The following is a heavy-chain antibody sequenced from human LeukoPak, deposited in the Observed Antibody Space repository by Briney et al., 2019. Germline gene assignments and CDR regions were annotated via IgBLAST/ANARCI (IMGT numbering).Heavy chain of an antibody. CDR3: ARGIHSYYYYYYMDV. CDR1: GFTFDDYG. J-gene: IGHJ6*03. D-gene: IGHD5-18*01. Sequence: PGGSLRLSCAASGFTFDDYGMSWVRQAPGKGLEWVSGINWNGGSTGYADSVKGRFTISRHNAKNSLYLQMNSLRAEDTALYYCARGIHSYYYYYYMDVWGKGTTVTVSS. V-gene: IGHV3-20*04. CDR2: INWNGGST.